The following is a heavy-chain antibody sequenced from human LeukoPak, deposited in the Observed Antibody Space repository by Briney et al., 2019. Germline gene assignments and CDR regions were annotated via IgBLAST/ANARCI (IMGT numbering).Heavy chain of an antibody. CDR2: ISGSGGST. CDR3: AKGSGVLTGYYKPGTQYYFDY. CDR1: GFTFSSNA. D-gene: IGHD3-9*01. J-gene: IGHJ4*02. V-gene: IGHV3-23*01. Sequence: TGGSLRLSCAASGFTFSSNAMSWVRQAPGKGLEWVSAISGSGGSTYYADSVKGRFTISRDNSKNTLYLQMNSLRAEDTAVYYCAKGSGVLTGYYKPGTQYYFDYWGQGTLVTVSS.